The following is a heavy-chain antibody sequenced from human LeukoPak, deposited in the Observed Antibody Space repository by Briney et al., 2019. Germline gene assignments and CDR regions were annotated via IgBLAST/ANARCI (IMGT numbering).Heavy chain of an antibody. CDR1: GFTFSSYG. V-gene: IGHV3-33*08. CDR3: AKSSNGWFPNPFDY. D-gene: IGHD6-19*01. Sequence: GRSLRLSCAASGFTFSSYGMHWVRQAPGKGLEWVAVIWYGGSNKYYADSVKGRFTISRDNSKNTLYLLMNSLRAEDTAVYYCAKSSNGWFPNPFDYWGQGTLVTVSS. CDR2: IWYGGSNK. J-gene: IGHJ4*02.